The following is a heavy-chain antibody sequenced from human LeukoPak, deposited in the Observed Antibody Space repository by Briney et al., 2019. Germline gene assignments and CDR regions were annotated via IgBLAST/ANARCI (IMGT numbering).Heavy chain of an antibody. V-gene: IGHV4-39*07. CDR3: ALSFWIAAPKERHYYYYYMDV. D-gene: IGHD6-13*01. Sequence: SETLSLTCTVSGGSISSSSYYWGWIRQPPGKGLEWIGSIYYSGSTYYNPSLKSRVTISVDTSKNQFSLKLSSVTAADTAVYYCALSFWIAAPKERHYYYYYMDVWGKGTTVTVSS. CDR1: GGSISSSSYY. J-gene: IGHJ6*03. CDR2: IYYSGST.